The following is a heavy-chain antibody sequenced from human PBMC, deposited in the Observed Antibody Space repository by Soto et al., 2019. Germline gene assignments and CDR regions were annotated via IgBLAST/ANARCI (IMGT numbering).Heavy chain of an antibody. J-gene: IGHJ6*02. V-gene: IGHV4-30-2*06. CDR1: GGSTPRGGYS. CDR3: ARDYYGMDV. CDR2: TYQSGSA. Sequence: SEALSLACTVSGGSTPRGGYSWTWIRQSPGKGLEWIGYTYQSGSAYYNPSLKSRVTISVDRSKNQFSLNLTSVTAADTAVYYCARDYYGMDVWGQGTTVTVS.